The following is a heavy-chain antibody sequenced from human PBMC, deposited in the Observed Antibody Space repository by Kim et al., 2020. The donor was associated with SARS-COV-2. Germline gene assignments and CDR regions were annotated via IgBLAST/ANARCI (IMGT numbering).Heavy chain of an antibody. D-gene: IGHD3-22*01. CDR1: GFTFSKHA. Sequence: GGSLILSCAVSGFTFSKHAMSWVRQAPWKVLELISVIYSCGITIYYAYFVKGRFTISRDDPKNTLDLHMNILTAEYTVIYYRVKLTGFTTVWF. CDR2: IYSCGITI. J-gene: IGHJ5*01. V-gene: IGHV3-23*03. CDR3: VKLTGFTTVWF.